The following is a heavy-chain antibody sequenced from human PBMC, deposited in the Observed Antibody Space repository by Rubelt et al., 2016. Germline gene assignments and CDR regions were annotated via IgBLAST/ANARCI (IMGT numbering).Heavy chain of an antibody. CDR3: ARSKDTAMVTDADWYFDL. V-gene: IGHV1-3*01. J-gene: IGHJ2*01. CDR1: GYTFTSYA. CDR2: INAGNGNT. Sequence: QVQLVQSGAEVKKPGASVKVSCKASGYTFTSYAMHWVRQAPGQRLEWMGWINAGNGNTQYSQKFQGRVTITRDTSASTAYMELSSLRSEDTAVYYCARSKDTAMVTDADWYFDLWGRGTLVTVSS. D-gene: IGHD5-18*01.